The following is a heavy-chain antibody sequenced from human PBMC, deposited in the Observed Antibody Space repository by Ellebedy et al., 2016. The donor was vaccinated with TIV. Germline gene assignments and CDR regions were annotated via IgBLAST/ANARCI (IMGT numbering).Heavy chain of an antibody. CDR2: IYPGDSDT. CDR3: ARSPGYCTNGVCYDY. CDR1: GYSFTSYW. J-gene: IGHJ4*02. V-gene: IGHV5-51*01. D-gene: IGHD2-8*01. Sequence: PGGSLRPSCKGSGYSFTSYWTGWVRQMPGKGLEWMGIIYPGDSDTRYSPSFQGQVTISVDKSISTAYLQWGSLKASDTAMIYCARSPGYCTNGVCYDYWGLGTLVTVSS.